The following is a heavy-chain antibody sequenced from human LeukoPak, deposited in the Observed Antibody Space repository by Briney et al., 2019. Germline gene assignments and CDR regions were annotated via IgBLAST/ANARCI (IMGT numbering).Heavy chain of an antibody. CDR2: IYTSGST. CDR1: GGSISSGSYY. Sequence: SETLSLTCTVSGGSISSGSYYWSWIRQPAGKGLEWIGRIYTSGSTNYNPSLKSRVTISVDTSKNQFSLKLSSVTAADTAVYYCARGGWYYYDSSGYYLTRLFDYWGQGTLVTVSS. CDR3: ARGGWYYYDSSGYYLTRLFDY. J-gene: IGHJ4*02. V-gene: IGHV4-61*02. D-gene: IGHD3-22*01.